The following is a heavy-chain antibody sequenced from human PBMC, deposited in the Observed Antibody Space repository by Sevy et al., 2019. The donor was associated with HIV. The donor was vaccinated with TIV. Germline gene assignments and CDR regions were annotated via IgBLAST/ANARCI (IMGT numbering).Heavy chain of an antibody. V-gene: IGHV1-2*02. D-gene: IGHD5-18*01. CDR1: GYTFTGQY. Sequence: ASVKVSCKASGYTFTGQYIHWVRQAPGQGLEWMGWINPNSGGTNYRQDFQGRVTLNRDTSITTAYMELSGLKSDDTAIYYCARDLRLRGYGYGSFDYWGQGTLVTVSS. J-gene: IGHJ4*02. CDR2: INPNSGGT. CDR3: ARDLRLRGYGYGSFDY.